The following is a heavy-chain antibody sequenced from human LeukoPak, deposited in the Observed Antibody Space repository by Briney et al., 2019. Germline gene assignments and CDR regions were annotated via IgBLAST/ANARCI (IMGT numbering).Heavy chain of an antibody. CDR2: IYYNGKT. J-gene: IGHJ4*02. CDR3: ARGLSPRINMVRGVRPPFRGVFDY. V-gene: IGHV4-39*01. CDR1: GGAITDSNYY. D-gene: IGHD3-10*01. Sequence: PSETLSLTCTVSGGAITDSNYYWGWIRQPPGEGLEWIGNIYYNGKTFYNESVKSRVTISVDTSKNQFSLKLSSVTAADTAVYYCARGLSPRINMVRGVRPPFRGVFDYWGQGTLVTVSS.